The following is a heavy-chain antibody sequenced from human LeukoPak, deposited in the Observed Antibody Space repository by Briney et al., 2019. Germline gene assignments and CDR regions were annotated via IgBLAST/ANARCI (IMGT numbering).Heavy chain of an antibody. Sequence: SETLSLTCTVSGGSISSYYWSWIRQPPGKGLEWIGYIYYSGSTNYNPSLKSRVTISVDTSKNQFSLKPSSVTAADTAVYYCARLRAYGSGSYFDFDYWGQGTLVTVSS. V-gene: IGHV4-59*08. CDR1: GGSISSYY. J-gene: IGHJ4*02. CDR3: ARLRAYGSGSYFDFDY. CDR2: IYYSGST. D-gene: IGHD3-10*01.